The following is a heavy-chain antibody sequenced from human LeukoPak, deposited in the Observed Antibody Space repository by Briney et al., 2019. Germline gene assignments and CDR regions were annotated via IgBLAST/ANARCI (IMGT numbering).Heavy chain of an antibody. CDR1: GFTFSDYY. CDR2: ISSSGSTI. D-gene: IGHD2-15*01. J-gene: IGHJ4*02. V-gene: IGHV3-11*01. CDR3: AKGQEAALFDY. Sequence: GGSLRLSCAASGFTFSDYYMSWIRQAPGKGLEWVSYISSSGSTIYYADSVKGRFTISRDNAKNSLYLQMNSLRAEDTALYYCAKGQEAALFDYWGQGTLVTVSS.